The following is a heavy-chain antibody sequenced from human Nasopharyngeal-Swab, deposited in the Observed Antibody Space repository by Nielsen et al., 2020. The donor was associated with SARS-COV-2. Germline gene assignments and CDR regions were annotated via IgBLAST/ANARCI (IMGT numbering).Heavy chain of an antibody. CDR2: IYYTGST. V-gene: IGHV4-39*07. Sequence: SETLSLTCTVSGGSIGTTYYCGWLRQPPGKGLEWIGSIYYTGSTYYNPSLKSRVTISVDTSKNQFSLKLNSVTAADTAVYYCARRETIVGSFDYWGQGTLVTVSS. D-gene: IGHD1-26*01. CDR3: ARRETIVGSFDY. CDR1: GGSIGTTYY. J-gene: IGHJ4*02.